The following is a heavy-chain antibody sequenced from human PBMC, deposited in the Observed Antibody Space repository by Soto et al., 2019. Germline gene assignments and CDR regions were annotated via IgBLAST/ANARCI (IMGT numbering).Heavy chain of an antibody. J-gene: IGHJ3*02. CDR1: GFTFSSYS. Sequence: GGSLRLSCVASGFTFSSYSINWVRQAPGKGPEWVSSISRSGSYIYYADSVKGRFTISRDDAKNSLYLQMDGLRAEDTAVYYCARDKTTVAASLDTWGQGTMVTVSS. D-gene: IGHD6-13*01. CDR3: ARDKTTVAASLDT. CDR2: ISRSGSYI. V-gene: IGHV3-21*01.